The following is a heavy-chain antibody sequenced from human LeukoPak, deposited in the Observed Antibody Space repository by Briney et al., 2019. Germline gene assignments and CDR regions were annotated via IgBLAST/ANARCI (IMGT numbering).Heavy chain of an antibody. J-gene: IGHJ4*02. D-gene: IGHD1-1*01. CDR3: ARGGLETAVKYFFDY. Sequence: PGGSLRLSCAASGFTVSSNYVSWVRQAPGKGLEWVSTIYRGGSTYYADSVKGGFTISRDNSKNTVYLQINTLRVEDTAVYYCARGGLETAVKYFFDYWGQGTLITVSS. CDR1: GFTVSSNY. CDR2: IYRGGST. V-gene: IGHV3-66*01.